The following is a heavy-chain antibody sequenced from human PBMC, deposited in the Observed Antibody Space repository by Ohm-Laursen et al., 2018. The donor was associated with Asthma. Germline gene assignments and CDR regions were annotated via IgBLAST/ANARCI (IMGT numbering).Heavy chain of an antibody. J-gene: IGHJ4*02. V-gene: IGHV3-23*01. CDR3: AKDLGTVTKGYFDY. D-gene: IGHD4-17*01. CDR2: ISGSGGTT. CDR1: GYTFSRYS. Sequence: SLRLSCTASGYTFSRYSIHWVRQAPGQGLEWVSVISGSGGTTYYADSVEGRFTISRDNSKNTMYLQMNSLRAEDTAVYYCAKDLGTVTKGYFDYWGQGTLVTVSS.